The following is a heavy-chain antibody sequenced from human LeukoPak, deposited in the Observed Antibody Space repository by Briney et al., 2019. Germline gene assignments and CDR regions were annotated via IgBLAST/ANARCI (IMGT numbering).Heavy chain of an antibody. CDR3: ARGILRGSYTLDYFDY. CDR1: GFTFSSYS. V-gene: IGHV3-48*02. J-gene: IGHJ4*02. Sequence: PGGSLRLSCAASGFTFSSYSMNWVRQAPGKGLEWVSYISSSSSTIYYADSVKGRFTISRDNAKNSLYLQMSSLRDEDTAVYYCARGILRGSYTLDYFDYWGQGTLVTVSS. CDR2: ISSSSSTI. D-gene: IGHD1-26*01.